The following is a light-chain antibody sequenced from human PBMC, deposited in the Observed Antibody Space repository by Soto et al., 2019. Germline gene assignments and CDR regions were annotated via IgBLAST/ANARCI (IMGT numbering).Light chain of an antibody. V-gene: IGKV3-15*01. J-gene: IGKJ4*01. CDR2: GAS. CDR1: QSVSSN. Sequence: EIVMTQSPATLSVSPWEIATLSCRASQSVSSNLAWYQQKPGQAPRLLIYGASTRANGIPARCSGSGSGREFTLTISSLQYEDFAVYYCQQYNNWPPLTFGGGTKVEIK. CDR3: QQYNNWPPLT.